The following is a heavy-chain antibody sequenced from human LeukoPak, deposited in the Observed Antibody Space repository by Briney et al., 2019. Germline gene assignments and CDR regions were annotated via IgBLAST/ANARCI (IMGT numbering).Heavy chain of an antibody. CDR1: GGSISSYY. Sequence: SETLSLTCTVSGGSISSYYWSWIRQPPGKGLEWIGYIYYSGSTNYNPSLKSRVTISVDTSKNQFSLKLSSVTAADTAVYYCARLGRVGATIDYWGQGTLVTVSS. CDR3: ARLGRVGATIDY. CDR2: IYYSGST. V-gene: IGHV4-59*01. D-gene: IGHD1-26*01. J-gene: IGHJ4*02.